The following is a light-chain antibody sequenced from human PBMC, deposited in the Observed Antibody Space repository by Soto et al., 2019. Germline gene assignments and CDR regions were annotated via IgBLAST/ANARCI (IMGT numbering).Light chain of an antibody. CDR1: QSVGSIY. CDR2: GAS. Sequence: EVVLTQSPGTLSLSPGERATLSCRASQSVGSIYLAWYQQRPGQAPRLLISGASNRATGIPVRFSGSGSGTHFTLTISGLEPEDFAVYYCQQYGNSPQITFGQGTRLEIK. CDR3: QQYGNSPQIT. J-gene: IGKJ5*01. V-gene: IGKV3-20*01.